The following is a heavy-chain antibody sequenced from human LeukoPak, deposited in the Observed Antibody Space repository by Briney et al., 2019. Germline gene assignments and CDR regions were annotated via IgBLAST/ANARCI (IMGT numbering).Heavy chain of an antibody. J-gene: IGHJ5*02. D-gene: IGHD3-10*01. V-gene: IGHV3-30*18. CDR2: ISYDGSNK. CDR1: GFTFSSYG. CDR3: AKDHAGGWFDP. Sequence: PGGSLRLSCAASGFTFSSYGMHWVRQAPGKGLEWVAVISYDGSNKYYADSVKGRFTISRDNSKNTLYLQMNSLRAEDTAVYYCAKDHAGGWFDPWGQGTLVTVSS.